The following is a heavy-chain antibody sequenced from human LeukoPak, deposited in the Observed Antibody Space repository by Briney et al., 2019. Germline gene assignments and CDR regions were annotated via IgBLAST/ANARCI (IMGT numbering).Heavy chain of an antibody. D-gene: IGHD3-3*01. J-gene: IGHJ5*02. V-gene: IGHV3-30-3*01. CDR1: GFTFSSYA. CDR3: AREVVTMEGTNWFDP. Sequence: GGSLRHSRVHSGFTFSSYAIYWVCESPGKGLGRVAVISYDGSNKYYADSVKGRFTISRDNSKNTLYLQMNSLRAEDTAVYYCAREVVTMEGTNWFDPWGQGTLVTVSS. CDR2: ISYDGSNK.